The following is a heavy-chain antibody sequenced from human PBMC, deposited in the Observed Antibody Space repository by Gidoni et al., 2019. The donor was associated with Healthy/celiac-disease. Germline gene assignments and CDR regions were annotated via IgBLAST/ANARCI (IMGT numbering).Heavy chain of an antibody. CDR1: GFSLSTSGVG. CDR2: IYWEDDT. Sequence: QITLKESGPTLVKPTQTLTLTCTFSGFSLSTSGVGVGWIRQPPGKALEWLALIYWEDDTRYSPSLKSRLTITKETSKNQVVLTMTNMDPVDTATYYCAHGTYWGSYFKGNWFDPWGQGTLVTVSS. J-gene: IGHJ5*02. D-gene: IGHD1-26*01. V-gene: IGHV2-5*02. CDR3: AHGTYWGSYFKGNWFDP.